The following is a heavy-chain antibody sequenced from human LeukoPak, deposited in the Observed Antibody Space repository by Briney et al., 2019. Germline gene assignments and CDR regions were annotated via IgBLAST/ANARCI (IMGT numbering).Heavy chain of an antibody. V-gene: IGHV3-7*01. CDR3: ARGIAAPVDAFDI. J-gene: IGHJ3*02. CDR2: IKQDGSEK. D-gene: IGHD6-13*01. CDR1: GFTFSSYW. Sequence: GGSLRLSCAASGFTFSSYWMSWVRQAPGKGLEWVANIKQDGSEKYYVDSVKGRFTISRGNAKNSLYLQMNSLRAEDTAVYYCARGIAAPVDAFDIWGQGTMVTVSS.